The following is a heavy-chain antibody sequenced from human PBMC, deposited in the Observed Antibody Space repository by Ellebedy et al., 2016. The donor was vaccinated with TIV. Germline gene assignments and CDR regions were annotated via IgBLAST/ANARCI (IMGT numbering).Heavy chain of an antibody. CDR1: GFTFSSYA. J-gene: IGHJ4*02. D-gene: IGHD6-19*01. CDR3: AKDSQQWLAEYYFDY. CDR2: ISGSGGST. V-gene: IGHV3-23*01. Sequence: GESLKISCAASGFTFSSYAMSWVRQAPGKGLEWVSAISGSGGSTYYADSVKGRFTISRDNSKNTLYLQMNSLRAEDTAVYYCAKDSQQWLAEYYFDYWGQGTLVTVSS.